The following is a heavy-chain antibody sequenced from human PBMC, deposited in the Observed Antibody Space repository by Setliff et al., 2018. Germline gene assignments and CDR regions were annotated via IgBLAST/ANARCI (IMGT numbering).Heavy chain of an antibody. D-gene: IGHD3-10*01. J-gene: IGHJ4*02. CDR2: VRFDGSYK. Sequence: GGSLRLSCAASGFVFGTYGMHWVRQAPGKGLGWVASVRFDGSYKVYADSVKGRFTISRDNSENTLFLQMTSLRPEDTGIYYCAKVKKPLIRGSGFDYWGRGTLVTVSS. V-gene: IGHV3-30*02. CDR3: AKVKKPLIRGSGFDY. CDR1: GFVFGTYG.